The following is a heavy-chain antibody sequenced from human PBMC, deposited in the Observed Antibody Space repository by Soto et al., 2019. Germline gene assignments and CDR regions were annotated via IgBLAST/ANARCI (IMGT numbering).Heavy chain of an antibody. Sequence: SCWAYPAPGQGPEWMGWIRAYNGNTNYEQKLEGRVTMTPDISTRTAYMELRSLRSDETAVYYCARAYSSDGFGIWGEATMVTGSS. V-gene: IGHV1-18*01. J-gene: IGHJ3*02. CDR2: IRAYNGNT. D-gene: IGHD5-18*01. CDR3: ARAYSSDGFGI.